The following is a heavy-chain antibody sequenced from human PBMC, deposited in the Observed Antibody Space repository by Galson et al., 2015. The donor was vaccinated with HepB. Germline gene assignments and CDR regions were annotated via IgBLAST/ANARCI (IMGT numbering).Heavy chain of an antibody. V-gene: IGHV1-46*01. J-gene: IGHJ6*02. CDR2: INPSGGST. Sequence: SVKVSCKASGYTFTSYYMHWVRQAPGQGLEWMGIINPSGGSTSYAQKFQGRVTMTRDTSTSTVYMELSSLRSEDTAVYDCARPDSLDGMDVWGQGTTVTVSS. CDR3: ARPDSLDGMDV. D-gene: IGHD3-16*01. CDR1: GYTFTSYY.